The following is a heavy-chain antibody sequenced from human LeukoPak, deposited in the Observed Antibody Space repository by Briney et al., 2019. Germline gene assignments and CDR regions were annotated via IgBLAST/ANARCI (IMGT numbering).Heavy chain of an antibody. CDR1: GYTFTSYG. CDR2: ISAYNGNT. J-gene: IGHJ3*02. D-gene: IGHD3-22*01. Sequence: ASVKDSCKASGYTFTSYGISWVRQAPGQGLEWMGWISAYNGNTNYAQKLQGRVTMTTDTSTSTAYMELRSLRSDDTAVYYCARDLGGIVVVDAFDIWGQGTMVIVSS. CDR3: ARDLGGIVVVDAFDI. V-gene: IGHV1-18*01.